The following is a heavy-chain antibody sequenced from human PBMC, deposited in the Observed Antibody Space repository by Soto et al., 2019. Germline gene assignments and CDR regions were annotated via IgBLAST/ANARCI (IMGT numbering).Heavy chain of an antibody. CDR2: IYYSGNT. D-gene: IGHD3-22*01. CDR1: GGSISSYY. V-gene: IGHV4-59*01. CDR3: ARADYDSWSWDY. Sequence: PSETLSLTCTVSGGSISSYYWSWIRQPPGKGLEWIGFIYYSGNTNYNPSLKSRVTILVDTSKNQFSLKLSSVTAADTAVYYCARADYDSWSWDYWGQGTLVTVSS. J-gene: IGHJ4*02.